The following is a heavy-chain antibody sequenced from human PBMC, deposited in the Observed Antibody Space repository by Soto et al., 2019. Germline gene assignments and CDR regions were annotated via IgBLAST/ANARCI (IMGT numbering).Heavy chain of an antibody. D-gene: IGHD3-16*01. V-gene: IGHV4-59*01. J-gene: IGHJ4*01. Sequence: SETLSLTCTVSGGSSSSYYWSWIRQPPGKGLEWIGYIYYSGSTNYNPSLKSRVTISVDTSKNQFSLKLSSVTAADTAVYYCASPGGSGYYDYVWGTIRPLVLWGQGSLVIVSS. CDR3: ASPGGSGYYDYVWGTIRPLVL. CDR1: GGSSSSYY. CDR2: IYYSGST.